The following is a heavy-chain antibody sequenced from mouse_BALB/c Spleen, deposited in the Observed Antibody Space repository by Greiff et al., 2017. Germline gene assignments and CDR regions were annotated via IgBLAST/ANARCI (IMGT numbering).Heavy chain of an antibody. D-gene: IGHD1-1*01. CDR2: IRNKANGYTT. V-gene: IGHV7-3*02. Sequence: EVKLVESGGGLVQPGGSLRLSCATSGFTFTDYYMSWVRQPPGKALEWLGFIRNKANGYTTEYSASVKGRFTISRDNSQSILYLQMNTLRAEDSATYYCARVKIYYYGSSYDFDYWGQGTTLTVSS. CDR3: ARVKIYYYGSSYDFDY. J-gene: IGHJ2*01. CDR1: GFTFTDYY.